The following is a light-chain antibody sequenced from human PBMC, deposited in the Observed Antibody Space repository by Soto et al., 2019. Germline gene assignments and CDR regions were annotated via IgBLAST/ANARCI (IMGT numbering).Light chain of an antibody. V-gene: IGKV1-5*03. CDR2: KAS. CDR3: QQYNSYPWT. CDR1: HSISSW. Sequence: DIRMTQSPSTLSASVGDRVTITCRASHSISSWLAWYQQKPGKAPKLLIYKASSLESGVPSRFSGSGSGTEFTLTISSLQPDDFAPYYCQQYNSYPWTFGQGTKVEIK. J-gene: IGKJ1*01.